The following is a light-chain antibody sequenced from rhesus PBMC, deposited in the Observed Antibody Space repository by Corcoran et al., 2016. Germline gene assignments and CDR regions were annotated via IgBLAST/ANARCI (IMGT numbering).Light chain of an antibody. Sequence: QAALTQPRSVSGSPGQSVTISCTGTSSDIGGYNYVSWYQQHPGTAPKLMIYEVSKRPSGVSDRFSGAKSGNTASLTISGLQAEDEADYYCCTDAGSDTDVYGIGTKLTVL. CDR2: EVS. CDR3: CTDAGSDTDV. J-gene: IGLJ6*01. V-gene: IGLV2-32*01. CDR1: SSDIGGYNY.